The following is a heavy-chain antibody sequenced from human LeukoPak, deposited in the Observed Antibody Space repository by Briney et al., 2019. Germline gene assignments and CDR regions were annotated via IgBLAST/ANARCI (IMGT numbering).Heavy chain of an antibody. J-gene: IGHJ4*02. Sequence: GGSLRLSCAASGFTFSSYAMHWVRQAPGKGLEWVAVISYDGSNKYYADSVKGRFTISRDNSKNTLYLQMNSLRAEDTAVYYSARDGTASGKFDYWGQGTLVTVSS. CDR1: GFTFSSYA. V-gene: IGHV3-30*04. D-gene: IGHD1-7*01. CDR2: ISYDGSNK. CDR3: ARDGTASGKFDY.